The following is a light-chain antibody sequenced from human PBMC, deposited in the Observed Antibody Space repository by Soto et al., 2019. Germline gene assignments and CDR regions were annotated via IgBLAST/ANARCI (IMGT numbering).Light chain of an antibody. CDR2: VNSDGSH. Sequence: QSVLTQSPSASASLGASVKLTCTLSSAHINFAIAWHQQQPGKAPRYLLKVNSDGSHIKGDGIPERFSGSSSGTERYLTISSLQSEDEADYYCQTWGTGIRVFGKGTKLTVL. J-gene: IGLJ2*01. V-gene: IGLV4-69*01. CDR1: SAHINFA. CDR3: QTWGTGIRV.